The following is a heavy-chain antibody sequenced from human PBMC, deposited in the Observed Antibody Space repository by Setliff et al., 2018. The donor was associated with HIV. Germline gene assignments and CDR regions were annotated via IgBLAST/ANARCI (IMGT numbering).Heavy chain of an antibody. CDR3: ARDKGPPPVVHLDY. D-gene: IGHD3-10*02. CDR1: GYSLTKYV. V-gene: IGHV1-3*01. Sequence: ASVKVSCKASGYSLTKYVMHWVRQAPGQRLEWMGWINAGNDNTKYSQKFQGRVTITRDTSANTAYMELSSLRSEDTAVYYCARDKGPPPVVHLDYWGQGTLVTVSS. J-gene: IGHJ4*02. CDR2: INAGNDNT.